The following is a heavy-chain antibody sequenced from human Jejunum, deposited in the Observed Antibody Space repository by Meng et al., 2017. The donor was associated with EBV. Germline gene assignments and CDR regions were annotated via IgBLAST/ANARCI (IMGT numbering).Heavy chain of an antibody. CDR2: INGDGSRT. Sequence: EVQRVEVGGGLIRPGGSLTLSCAGSGFTFSGFWMYWVRQVPGKGLVWISRINGDGSRTTYADSVKDRFTISRGNAKNTLYLQMNSLRAEDTAVYYCAKDRNYYIDYWGQGTLVTVSS. CDR1: GFTFSGFW. CDR3: AKDRNYYIDY. V-gene: IGHV3-74*01. J-gene: IGHJ4*02.